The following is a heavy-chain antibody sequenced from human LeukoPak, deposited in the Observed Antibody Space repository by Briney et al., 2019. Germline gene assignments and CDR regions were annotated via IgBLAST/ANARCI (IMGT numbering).Heavy chain of an antibody. CDR2: SGGST. CDR1: GFTVSSNY. Sequence: GGSLRLSCAASGFTVSSNYMSWVRQAPGKGLEWVSYSGGSTYYADSVKGRFTISRDNSENTLYLQMNSLRAGDTAVYYCARALITMVRGVDYGMDVWGQGTTVTVSS. D-gene: IGHD3-10*01. J-gene: IGHJ6*02. V-gene: IGHV3-53*01. CDR3: ARALITMVRGVDYGMDV.